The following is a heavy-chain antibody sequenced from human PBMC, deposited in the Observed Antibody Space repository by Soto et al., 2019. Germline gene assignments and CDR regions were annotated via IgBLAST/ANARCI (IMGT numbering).Heavy chain of an antibody. CDR3: AHRLIDYGGLWSWGDFDY. D-gene: IGHD2-21*01. V-gene: IGHV2-5*02. CDR2: IYWDDDK. Sequence: QITLKESGPTLVEPTQTLTLTCTFSGFSLTSTRVGVGWIRQPPGKALEWLALIYWDDDKRYSPSLKSSITITKETSKNQVVLTITSMDPLDTGTYYCAHRLIDYGGLWSWGDFDYWGQGTLVAVSS. CDR1: GFSLTSTRVG. J-gene: IGHJ4*02.